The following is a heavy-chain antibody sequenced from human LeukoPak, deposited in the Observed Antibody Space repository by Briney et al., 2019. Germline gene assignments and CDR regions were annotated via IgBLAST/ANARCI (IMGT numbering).Heavy chain of an antibody. D-gene: IGHD6-13*01. CDR2: ISWDGGST. CDR1: GFSFDDYV. V-gene: IGHV3-43D*03. Sequence: WGSLRLSCAASGFSFDDYVMHWVRQAPGKGLEWVSLISWDGGSTYYADSVKGRFTISRDNSKNSLYLQMNSLRAEDTALYYCAKDIRGSTSWYGLDYWGQGTLVTVSS. J-gene: IGHJ4*02. CDR3: AKDIRGSTSWYGLDY.